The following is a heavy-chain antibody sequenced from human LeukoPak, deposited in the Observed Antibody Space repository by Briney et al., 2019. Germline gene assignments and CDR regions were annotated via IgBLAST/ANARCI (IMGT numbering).Heavy chain of an antibody. CDR1: GGSISSSSYY. Sequence: SETLSLTCTVSGGSISSSSYYWGWIRQPPGKGLEWIGSIYYSGSTYYNPSLKSRVTISVDASKNQFSLQLSSVTAADTAVYYCASLILIAAGSDFWGQGNQVTVSS. CDR2: IYYSGST. CDR3: ASLILIAAGSDF. V-gene: IGHV4-39*07. J-gene: IGHJ4*02. D-gene: IGHD6-13*01.